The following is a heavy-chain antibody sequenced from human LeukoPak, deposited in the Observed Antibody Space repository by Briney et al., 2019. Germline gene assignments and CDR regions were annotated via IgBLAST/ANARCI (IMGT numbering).Heavy chain of an antibody. Sequence: GVSLRLSCAASRFTFSSYWMHWVRQAPAKGLVWVSRINSDGSSTSYADSVKVRCTIYRDNAKNTLYLQMHSLRVEDTAVYYCARGYYYDSTGYSLYWGQGTLVTVSS. CDR3: ARGYYYDSTGYSLY. J-gene: IGHJ1*01. CDR1: RFTFSSYW. D-gene: IGHD3-22*01. CDR2: INSDGSST. V-gene: IGHV3-74*01.